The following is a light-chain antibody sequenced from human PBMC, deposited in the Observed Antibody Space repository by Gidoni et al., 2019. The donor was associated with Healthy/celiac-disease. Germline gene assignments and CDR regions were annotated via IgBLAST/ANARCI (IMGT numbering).Light chain of an antibody. J-gene: IGKJ1*01. CDR2: AAS. CDR1: QRVSSN. CDR3: QQYYNWPPRT. Sequence: EIVMTQSPATLSVSPGERATHSCRTSQRVSSNLAWYQQKPGQAPRLLIYAASTRATGIPARFSGSGSGTEFTLTISSLQSEDFAVYYCQQYYNWPPRTFGQGTKVEIK. V-gene: IGKV3-15*01.